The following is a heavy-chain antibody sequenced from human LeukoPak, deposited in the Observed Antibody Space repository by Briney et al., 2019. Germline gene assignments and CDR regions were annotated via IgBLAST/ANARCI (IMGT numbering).Heavy chain of an antibody. CDR3: ARPTRAAAGRGYFDY. D-gene: IGHD6-13*01. CDR1: GGSFSGYY. V-gene: IGHV4-34*01. Sequence: SETLSLTCAVYGGSFSGYYWSWIRQPPGKGLEWIGEINHSGSTNYNPSLKSRVTISVDTSKNQFSLKLSSVTAADTAVYYCARPTRAAAGRGYFDYWGQGTLVTVSS. CDR2: INHSGST. J-gene: IGHJ4*02.